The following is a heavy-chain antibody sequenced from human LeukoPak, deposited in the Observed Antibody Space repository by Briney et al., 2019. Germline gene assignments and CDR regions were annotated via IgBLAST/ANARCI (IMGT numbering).Heavy chain of an antibody. CDR1: GFTFRSYA. J-gene: IGHJ4*02. CDR2: ISGSGGRT. D-gene: IGHD2-21*02. CDR3: AKAYCGGDCTSPPSDY. Sequence: PGGSLRLSCAASGFTFRSYAMSWVRQAPGKGLEWVSAISGSGGRTNYADSVKGRFTTSRDNSKNMLYLQMNSLRAEDTAVYYCAKAYCGGDCTSPPSDYWGQGTLVTVSS. V-gene: IGHV3-23*01.